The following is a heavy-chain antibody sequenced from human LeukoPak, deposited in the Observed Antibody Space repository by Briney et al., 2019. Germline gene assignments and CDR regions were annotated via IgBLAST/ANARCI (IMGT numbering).Heavy chain of an antibody. CDR3: AREVLVTIFGVVTPLYYMDV. CDR1: GGSISSYY. Sequence: SETLSLTCTVSGGSISSYYWSWIRQPPGKGLEWIGYIYYSGSTNYNPSLKSRVTISVDTSKNQFSLKLSSVTAADTAVYYCAREVLVTIFGVVTPLYYMDVWGKGTTVTVSS. V-gene: IGHV4-59*01. D-gene: IGHD3-3*01. CDR2: IYYSGST. J-gene: IGHJ6*03.